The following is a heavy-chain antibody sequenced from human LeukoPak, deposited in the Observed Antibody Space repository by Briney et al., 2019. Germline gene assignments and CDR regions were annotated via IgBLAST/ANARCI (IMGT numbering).Heavy chain of an antibody. J-gene: IGHJ3*02. Sequence: PGRSLRLSCAASGFTFDDNAMHWVRQAPGKGLEWVSGISWNSGSIGYADSVKGRFTISRDNAKNSLYLQMNSLRAEDTALYYCAKAFRVAVAGLDAFDIWGQGTMVTVSS. V-gene: IGHV3-9*01. D-gene: IGHD6-19*01. CDR2: ISWNSGSI. CDR1: GFTFDDNA. CDR3: AKAFRVAVAGLDAFDI.